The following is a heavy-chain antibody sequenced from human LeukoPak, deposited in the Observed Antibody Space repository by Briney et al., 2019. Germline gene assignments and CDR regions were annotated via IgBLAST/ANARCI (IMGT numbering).Heavy chain of an antibody. V-gene: IGHV3-49*04. J-gene: IGHJ2*01. CDR1: GFTFGDYA. CDR2: IRSKAYGGTT. CDR3: TRDYSIHWWYFDL. D-gene: IGHD2-8*01. Sequence: GGSLRLSCTASGFTFGDYAMSWVRQAPGKGLEWVGFIRSKAYGGTTEYAASVKGRFTISRDDSKSIAYLQMNSLKTEDTAVYYCTRDYSIHWWYFDLWGRGTLVTVSS.